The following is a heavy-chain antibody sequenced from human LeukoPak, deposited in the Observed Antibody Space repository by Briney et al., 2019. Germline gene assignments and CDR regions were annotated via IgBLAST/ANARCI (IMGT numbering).Heavy chain of an antibody. J-gene: IGHJ4*02. V-gene: IGHV3-33*08. CDR3: ARGRHQVVGGSYFDY. D-gene: IGHD1-26*01. CDR1: VFTLSPYG. Sequence: GGSLRLPCAASVFTLSPYGMHWVRHAPGNGLECVAFIWYDGSNKYYADSVKGRFTIYRGNSKHTLYLPMNSLRADDTAVYYCARGRHQVVGGSYFDYCGQGALVTVSS. CDR2: IWYDGSNK.